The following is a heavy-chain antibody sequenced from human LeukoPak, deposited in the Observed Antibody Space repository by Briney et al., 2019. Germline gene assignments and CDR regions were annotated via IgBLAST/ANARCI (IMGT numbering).Heavy chain of an antibody. V-gene: IGHV3-30*02. J-gene: IGHJ4*02. CDR3: AKARGGIVVVPAAYCFDY. CDR2: IRYDGSNK. Sequence: GGSLRLSCAASGFTFSSYGMHWVRQAPGKGLEWVAFIRYDGSNKYYADSVKGRFTISRDNSKNTLYLQMNSLRAEDTAVYYCAKARGGIVVVPAAYCFDYWGQGTLVTVSS. D-gene: IGHD2-2*01. CDR1: GFTFSSYG.